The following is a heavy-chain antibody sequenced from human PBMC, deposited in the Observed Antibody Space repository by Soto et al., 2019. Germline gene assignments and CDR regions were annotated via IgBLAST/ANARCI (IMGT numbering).Heavy chain of an antibody. J-gene: IGHJ4*02. CDR3: TRGRVSLDY. Sequence: PGGSLRLSCTGSGFTFADYALNWFRQAPGKGLEWVGIIRSKDYGEAKDYAASVKGRFTISRDDSKNIAYLLMNSLKTEDTAVYFCTRGRVSLDYWSQGAQVTVSS. V-gene: IGHV3-49*03. CDR2: IRSKDYGEAK. CDR1: GFTFADYA.